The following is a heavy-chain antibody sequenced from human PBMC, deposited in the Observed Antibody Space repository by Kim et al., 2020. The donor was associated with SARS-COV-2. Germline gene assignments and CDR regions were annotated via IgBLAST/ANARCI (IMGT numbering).Heavy chain of an antibody. D-gene: IGHD5-12*01. J-gene: IGHJ4*02. CDR1: GLTFSTYT. CDR3: AKDEYSGYDYDCYFDD. V-gene: IGHV3-30*04. CDR2: ISYDGRTK. Sequence: GGSLRLSCSASGLTFSTYTMHWVRQAPGKGLEWVALISYDGRTKYYADSVKGRFTISRDNSKNTLYLQMNSLRPEDTAMYYCAKDEYSGYDYDCYFDDWGQGTLVTVSS.